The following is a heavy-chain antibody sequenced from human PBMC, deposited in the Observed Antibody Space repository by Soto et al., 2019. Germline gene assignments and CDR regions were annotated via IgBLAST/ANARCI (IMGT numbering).Heavy chain of an antibody. D-gene: IGHD2-15*01. CDR2: IYPGDSDT. CDR1: GDSFTSYW. Sequence: VESLNVCWKGSGDSFTSYWIGSVHQMPGKGLEWMGIIYPGDSDTRYSPSFQGQVTISADKSISTAYMELSSLRSEDTAVYYCARGELGYCSGGSCYFRFSWNYWGQGTLVTVSS. V-gene: IGHV5-51*07. J-gene: IGHJ4*02. CDR3: ARGELGYCSGGSCYFRFSWNY.